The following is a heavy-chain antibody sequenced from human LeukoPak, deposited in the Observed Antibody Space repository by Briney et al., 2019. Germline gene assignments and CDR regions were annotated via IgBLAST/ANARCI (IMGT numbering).Heavy chain of an antibody. D-gene: IGHD6-19*01. V-gene: IGHV4-59*01. CDR1: GGSISSYY. CDR3: ARHPAHSSGWYDY. J-gene: IGHJ4*02. CDR2: IYYSGST. Sequence: SETLFLTCTVSGGSISSYYWSWIRQPPGKGLEWIGYIYYSGSTNYNPSLKSRVTISVDTSKNQFSLKLSSVTAADTAVYYCARHPAHSSGWYDYWGQGTLVTVSS.